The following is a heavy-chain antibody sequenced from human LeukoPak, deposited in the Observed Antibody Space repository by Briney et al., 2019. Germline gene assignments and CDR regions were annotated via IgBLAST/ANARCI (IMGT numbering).Heavy chain of an antibody. CDR2: IIPIFGTA. V-gene: IGHV1-69*05. CDR3: ARVNRGYSGYEFSY. J-gene: IGHJ4*02. Sequence: GASVKVSCKASGGTFSSYAISWVRQAPGQGLEWMGRIIPIFGTANYAQKFQGRVTITTDESTSTAYMELSRLRSDDTAVYYCARVNRGYSGYEFSYWGQGTLVTVSS. CDR1: GGTFSSYA. D-gene: IGHD5-12*01.